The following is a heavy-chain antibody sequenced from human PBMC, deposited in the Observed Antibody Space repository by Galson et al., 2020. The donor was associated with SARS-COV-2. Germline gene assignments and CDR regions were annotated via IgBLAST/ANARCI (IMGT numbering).Heavy chain of an antibody. CDR3: ARWSDYDFWSGYYYYMDV. Sequence: ASVKVSCKASGYTFTSYAMHWVRQAPGQRLEWMGWINAGNGNTKYSQKFQGRVTITRDTSASTAYMELSSLRSEDTAVYYCARWSDYDFWSGYYYYMDVWGKGTTVTVSS. D-gene: IGHD3-3*01. CDR1: GYTFTSYA. J-gene: IGHJ6*03. CDR2: INAGNGNT. V-gene: IGHV1-3*01.